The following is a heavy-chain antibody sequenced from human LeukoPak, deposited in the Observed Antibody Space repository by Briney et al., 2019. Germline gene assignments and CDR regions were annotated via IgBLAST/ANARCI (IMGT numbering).Heavy chain of an antibody. V-gene: IGHV4-4*07. J-gene: IGHJ5*02. D-gene: IGHD2-2*01. CDR1: GDSINSYY. Sequence: SETLSLTCTVSGDSINSYYWSWIRQPAGKGLDWIGRIYSSGSTNYNPSLKSRVAMSVDTSKNQFSLKLSSVTAADTAVYYCARVSRNNWFDPWGQGTLVTVSS. CDR3: ARVSRNNWFDP. CDR2: IYSSGST.